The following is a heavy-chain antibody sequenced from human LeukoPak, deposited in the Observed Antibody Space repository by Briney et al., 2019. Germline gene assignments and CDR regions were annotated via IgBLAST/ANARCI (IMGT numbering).Heavy chain of an antibody. Sequence: SPTLSLTFAISGDSVSSNSAAWNWIRHSPSRGLEWLGRTYYKYKWYTHYEVSVKSRITINPDTSKNQFSLQLNSVTPEDTAVYYCARGGSYNFDYWGQGTLVTVSS. V-gene: IGHV6-1*01. CDR1: GDSVSSNSAA. CDR2: TYYKYKWYT. D-gene: IGHD1-26*01. J-gene: IGHJ4*02. CDR3: ARGGSYNFDY.